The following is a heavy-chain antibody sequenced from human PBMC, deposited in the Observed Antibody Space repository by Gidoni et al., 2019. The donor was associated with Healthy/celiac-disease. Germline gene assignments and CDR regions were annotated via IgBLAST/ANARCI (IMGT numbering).Heavy chain of an antibody. Sequence: QVQVVQSGAEVKKPGASVKVSCKASGYTFPGYYMHWVRQAPGQGLEWMGWINPNSADTNYAQKFQGRVTMTRDTSISTAYMELSRLRSDDTAVYYCAAQPYNSGMGYWGQGTLVTVSS. CDR1: GYTFPGYY. J-gene: IGHJ4*02. CDR3: AAQPYNSGMGY. V-gene: IGHV1-2*02. CDR2: INPNSADT. D-gene: IGHD3-10*01.